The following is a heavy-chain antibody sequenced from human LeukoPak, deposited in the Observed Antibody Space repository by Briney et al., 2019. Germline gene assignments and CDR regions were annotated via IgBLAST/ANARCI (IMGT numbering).Heavy chain of an antibody. Sequence: SVKVSCKASGGTFSSYAISWVRQAPGQGLEWMGRIIPILGIANYAQKFQGRVTITADKSTSTAYMELSSLRSEDTAVYYCARVAEGYSYGLDYWGQGTLVTVSS. J-gene: IGHJ4*01. CDR3: ARVAEGYSYGLDY. CDR1: GGTFSSYA. V-gene: IGHV1-69*04. D-gene: IGHD5-18*01. CDR2: IIPILGIA.